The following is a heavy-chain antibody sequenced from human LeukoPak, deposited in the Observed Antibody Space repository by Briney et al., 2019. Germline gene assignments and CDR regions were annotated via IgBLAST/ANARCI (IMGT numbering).Heavy chain of an antibody. CDR1: GYTFTGYY. CDR2: INPNSGNT. J-gene: IGHJ4*02. Sequence: ASVKVSCKASGYTFTGYYMHWVRQAPGQGLEWMGWINPNSGNTGYAQKFQGRVTITRNTSISTAYMELSSLRSEDTAVYYCARDYGRGYGLGSSFDYWGQGTLVTVSS. V-gene: IGHV1-8*03. CDR3: ARDYGRGYGLGSSFDY. D-gene: IGHD3-10*01.